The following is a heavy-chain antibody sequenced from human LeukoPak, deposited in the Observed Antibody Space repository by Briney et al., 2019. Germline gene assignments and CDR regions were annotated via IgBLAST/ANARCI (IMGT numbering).Heavy chain of an antibody. CDR3: VRQDRDAYNS. D-gene: IGHD5-24*01. Sequence: GESLKISCKGSGYSFTNYWIGWVRQMPGKGLEWMGIIYPGDSDTRYSPSFQGQVTISADKSISTAYLQWSSLKASDTAVYCCVRQDRDAYNSWGQGTLVTVSS. J-gene: IGHJ5*02. V-gene: IGHV5-51*01. CDR2: IYPGDSDT. CDR1: GYSFTNYW.